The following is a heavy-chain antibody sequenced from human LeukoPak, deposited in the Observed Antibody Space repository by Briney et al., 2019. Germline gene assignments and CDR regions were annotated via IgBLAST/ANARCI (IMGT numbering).Heavy chain of an antibody. CDR2: VYYTGST. D-gene: IGHD6-13*01. V-gene: IGHV4-59*01. CDR3: ARISSSNWYNERGAFDV. CDR1: GSSISSYY. Sequence: SETLSLTCTVSGSSISSYYWSWVRQPPGKGLEWIGFVYYTGSTNYSPSLKSRVTISVDTSKNQFSLKLRSVTAADTAVYYCARISSSNWYNERGAFDVWGQGTMVTVSS. J-gene: IGHJ3*01.